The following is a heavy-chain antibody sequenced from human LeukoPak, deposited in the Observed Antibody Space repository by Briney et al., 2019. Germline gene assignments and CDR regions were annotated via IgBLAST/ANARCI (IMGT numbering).Heavy chain of an antibody. J-gene: IGHJ4*02. CDR2: IYYSGRT. Sequence: PSETLSLTCTVSGDSITSGDYYWSWLRQHPEKGLEWIGYIYYSGRTYYNASLKSRITISLDASKGQFSLNLTSVTAADTAMYYCARAGGRLGTDSWGQGTLVTVSS. D-gene: IGHD7-27*01. V-gene: IGHV4-31*03. CDR1: GDSITSGDYY. CDR3: ARAGGRLGTDS.